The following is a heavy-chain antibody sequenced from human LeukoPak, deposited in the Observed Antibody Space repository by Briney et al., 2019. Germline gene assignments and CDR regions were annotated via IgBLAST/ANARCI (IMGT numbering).Heavy chain of an antibody. V-gene: IGHV3-7*01. D-gene: IGHD6-13*01. Sequence: GGSLRLSCEASGFTLSSHWMGWIRQAPGKGLEWVANIRQDGGETYYVDSVKGRFTISRDNAKNSLYLQMNSLRVEETAMYYCARWRQSSTWYWLDPWGQGTLVTVSP. CDR2: IRQDGGET. CDR1: GFTLSSHW. CDR3: ARWRQSSTWYWLDP. J-gene: IGHJ5*02.